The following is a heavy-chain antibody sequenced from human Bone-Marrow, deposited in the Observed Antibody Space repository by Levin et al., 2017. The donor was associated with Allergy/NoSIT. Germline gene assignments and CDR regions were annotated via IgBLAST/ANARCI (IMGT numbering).Heavy chain of an antibody. Sequence: GGSLRLSCAASGFTFNTYWMSWVRQAPGKGLEWVANIKQDGSEKNYVDSVKGRFTISRDNAKKSVSLQMNNLRAEDTAVYYCARQGGRAGSDYWGQGTLVTVSS. V-gene: IGHV3-7*01. CDR3: ARQGGRAGSDY. CDR2: IKQDGSEK. J-gene: IGHJ4*02. D-gene: IGHD3-16*01. CDR1: GFTFNTYW.